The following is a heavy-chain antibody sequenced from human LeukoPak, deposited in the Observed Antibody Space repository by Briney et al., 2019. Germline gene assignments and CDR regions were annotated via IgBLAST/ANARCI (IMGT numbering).Heavy chain of an antibody. D-gene: IGHD3-3*01. J-gene: IGHJ2*01. CDR2: INHSGST. CDR3: ASTYDFWSGYLSL. CDR1: GGSFSGYY. Sequence: PSETLSLTCAVYGGSFSGYYWSWIRQPPGKGLEWIGEINHSGSTNYNPSLKSRVTISVDTSKNQFSLKLSSVTAADTAVYYCASTYDFWSGYLSLWGRGTLVTVSS. V-gene: IGHV4-34*01.